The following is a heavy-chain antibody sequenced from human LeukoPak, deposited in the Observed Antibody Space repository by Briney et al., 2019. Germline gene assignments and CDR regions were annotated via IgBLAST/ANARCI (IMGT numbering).Heavy chain of an antibody. J-gene: IGHJ5*02. D-gene: IGHD2-2*01. CDR3: GVDIVVVPGAPNWFDP. V-gene: IGHV3-23*01. Sequence: GGSLRLSCAASGFTFSSYAMSWVRQAPGKGLEWVSAVSGSGDSTYYADSVKGRFTISRDNSENTLYLQMNSLRAEDTAVYYCGVDIVVVPGAPNWFDPWGQGTLATVSS. CDR1: GFTFSSYA. CDR2: VSGSGDST.